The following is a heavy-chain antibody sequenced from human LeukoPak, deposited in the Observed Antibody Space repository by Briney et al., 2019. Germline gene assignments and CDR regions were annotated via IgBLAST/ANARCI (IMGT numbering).Heavy chain of an antibody. D-gene: IGHD2-2*01. Sequence: ASVKVSCKASGYTFTSYGISWVRQAPGQGLEWMGWISAYNGNTNYAQKLQGRVTMTTDTSTSTAYMELRSLRSDDTAVYYCARDWVVVPAAMRVEEIRYYYGMDVWGQGTTVTVSS. CDR2: ISAYNGNT. CDR1: GYTFTSYG. CDR3: ARDWVVVPAAMRVEEIRYYYGMDV. J-gene: IGHJ6*02. V-gene: IGHV1-18*01.